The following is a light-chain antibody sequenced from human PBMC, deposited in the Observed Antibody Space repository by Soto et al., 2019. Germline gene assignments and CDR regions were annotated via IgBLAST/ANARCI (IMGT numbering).Light chain of an antibody. CDR3: QQYNNWPPWT. Sequence: VXTQSPXTLXXXPGERATLSCRASQXXSTNLAWYQQKPGQAPRLLIYRASTRAIGIPARFSGGGSGTXFTLTISSLQSEDFAIYYCQQYNNWPPWTFGQGTKVEIK. CDR2: RAS. CDR1: QXXSTN. J-gene: IGKJ1*01. V-gene: IGKV3-15*01.